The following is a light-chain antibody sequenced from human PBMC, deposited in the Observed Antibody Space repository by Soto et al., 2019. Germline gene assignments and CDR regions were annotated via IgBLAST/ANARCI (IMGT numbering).Light chain of an antibody. Sequence: DIQLTQSPSFLSASVGDRVTITCRASQGIRDFLAWYQQKPGKAPKLLIYAASTLQTWVPTRFSGIASGTEFTLIISNLQPADFATYYCQQFNVYPLTFGGGTKVEIK. J-gene: IGKJ4*01. CDR3: QQFNVYPLT. CDR1: QGIRDF. V-gene: IGKV1-9*01. CDR2: AAS.